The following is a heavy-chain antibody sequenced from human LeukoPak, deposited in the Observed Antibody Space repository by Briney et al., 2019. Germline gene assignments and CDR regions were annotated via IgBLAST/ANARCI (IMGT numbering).Heavy chain of an antibody. V-gene: IGHV3-9*01. CDR2: ISWNSGSI. D-gene: IGHD2-2*01. CDR3: AKARVPAAMSGSFDY. J-gene: IGHJ4*02. CDR1: GFTFDDYA. Sequence: GRSLRPSCAASGFTFDDYAMHWVRQAPGKGLEWVSGISWNSGSIGYADSVKGRFTISRDNAKNSLYLQMNSLRAEDTALYYCAKARVPAAMSGSFDYWGQGTLVTVSS.